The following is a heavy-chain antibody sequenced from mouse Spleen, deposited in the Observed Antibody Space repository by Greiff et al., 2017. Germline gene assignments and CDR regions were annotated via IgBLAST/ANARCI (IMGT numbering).Heavy chain of an antibody. J-gene: IGHJ3*01. V-gene: IGHV3-6*01. Sequence: VQLQQSGPGLVKPSQSLSLTCSVTGYSITSGYYWNWIRQFPGNKLEWMGYISYDGSNNYNPSLKNRISITRDTSKNQFFLKLNSVTTEDTATYYCARVDGTLFAYWGQGTLVTVSA. CDR1: GYSITSGYY. CDR2: ISYDGSN. D-gene: IGHD2-1*01. CDR3: ARVDGTLFAY.